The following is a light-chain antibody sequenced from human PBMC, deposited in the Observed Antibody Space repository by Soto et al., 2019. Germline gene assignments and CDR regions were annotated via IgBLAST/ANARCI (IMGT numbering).Light chain of an antibody. CDR2: DAS. CDR1: QSVSSN. V-gene: IGKV3-11*01. Sequence: EIVMTQSPATLSVSPGERATLSCRASQSVSSNLAWYQQKPGQAPRLLIYDASSRATGIPARFSGSGSGTDFTLTIASLEPEDFAVYYCQHRSNSWTFGQGTKVDNK. J-gene: IGKJ1*01. CDR3: QHRSNSWT.